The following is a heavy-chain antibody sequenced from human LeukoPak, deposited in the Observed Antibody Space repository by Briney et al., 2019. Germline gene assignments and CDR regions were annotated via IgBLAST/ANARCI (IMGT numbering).Heavy chain of an antibody. D-gene: IGHD5-12*01. CDR1: GFTFSSYW. CDR2: INSDGSFT. Sequence: GGSLRLSCAAAGFTFSSYWMHWVRQAPGKGLVWDSRINSDGSFTNYADSVKGRFTISRDNAKNTLYLQMNSLRAEGTAVYYCARAPGGSSYDLYLDYWGQGTLVTVSS. CDR3: ARAPGGSSYDLYLDY. J-gene: IGHJ4*02. V-gene: IGHV3-74*01.